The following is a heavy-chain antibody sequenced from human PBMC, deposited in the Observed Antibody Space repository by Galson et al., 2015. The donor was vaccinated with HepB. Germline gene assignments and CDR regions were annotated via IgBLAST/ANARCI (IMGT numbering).Heavy chain of an antibody. CDR2: IYNNGDT. CDR1: GFIVRSNY. D-gene: IGHD1-26*01. Sequence: SLRLSCAACGFIVRSNYMSWVREAPGKGLEWASVIYNNGDTYYTDSVKDRFTISRDNSKNTVYLQMNSLRAEDTAMYYCARGYSKGWFSGLGYWSQGALVTVSS. V-gene: IGHV3-53*01. J-gene: IGHJ4*02. CDR3: ARGYSKGWFSGLGY.